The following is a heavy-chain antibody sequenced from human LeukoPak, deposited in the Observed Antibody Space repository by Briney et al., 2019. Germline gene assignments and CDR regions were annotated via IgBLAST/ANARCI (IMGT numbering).Heavy chain of an antibody. D-gene: IGHD3-22*01. Sequence: GGSLRLSCAASGFTFSSYAMSWVRQAPGKGLEWVSAISGSGGSTYYADSVKGRFTTSRDNSKNTLYLQMNSLRAEDTAVYYCAQTYYYDSSGSGSGGFDIWGRGTMVTVSS. CDR2: ISGSGGST. V-gene: IGHV3-23*01. CDR3: AQTYYYDSSGSGSGGFDI. CDR1: GFTFSSYA. J-gene: IGHJ3*02.